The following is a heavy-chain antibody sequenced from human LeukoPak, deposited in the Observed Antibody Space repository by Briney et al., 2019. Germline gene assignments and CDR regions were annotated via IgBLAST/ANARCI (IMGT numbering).Heavy chain of an antibody. Sequence: GGSLGLSCAASGFTFSDYYMSWIRQAPGKGLEWVSYISSRSYTNYADSVKGRFTISRDNAKNSLYLQMNSLRAEDTAVYYCARGLFVDYWGQGTLVTVSS. D-gene: IGHD3-22*01. CDR2: ISSRSYT. J-gene: IGHJ4*02. CDR3: ARGLFVDY. CDR1: GFTFSDYY. V-gene: IGHV3-11*06.